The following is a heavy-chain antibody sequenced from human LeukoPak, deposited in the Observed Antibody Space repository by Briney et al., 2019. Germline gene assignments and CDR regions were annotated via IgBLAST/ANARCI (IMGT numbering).Heavy chain of an antibody. D-gene: IGHD6-13*01. CDR1: GFTFRDYW. Sequence: GGSLRLSCEASGFTFRDYWMTWVRQAPGKGLEWVANVKQDGTEKFYVDSVKGRFTISRDNGKNSLYLQMNSLRVEDTAIYYCARAVGTSWADYWGQGTLVTVSS. J-gene: IGHJ4*02. CDR3: ARAVGTSWADY. V-gene: IGHV3-7*01. CDR2: VKQDGTEK.